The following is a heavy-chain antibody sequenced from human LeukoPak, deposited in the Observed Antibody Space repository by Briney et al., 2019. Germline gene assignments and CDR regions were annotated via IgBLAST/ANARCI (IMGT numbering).Heavy chain of an antibody. V-gene: IGHV3-48*01. D-gene: IGHD2-2*01. CDR2: ISSSSRTI. CDR3: AKFCTSTNCPLNY. Sequence: GGSLRLSCAASGFTFRTYSMNWVRQAPGKGLEWVSYISSSSRTIYYADSVKGRFTISRDNAKNSLYLQMNSLRAEDTAVYYCAKFCTSTNCPLNYWGQGTLVTVSS. CDR1: GFTFRTYS. J-gene: IGHJ4*02.